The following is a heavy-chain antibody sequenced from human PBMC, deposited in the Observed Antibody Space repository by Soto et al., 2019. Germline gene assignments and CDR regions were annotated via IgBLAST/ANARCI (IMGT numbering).Heavy chain of an antibody. CDR2: ITGRGRDT. D-gene: IGHD5-12*01. J-gene: IGHJ4*02. CDR3: AKNRLANSRSAIDS. CDR1: GFTFRNNV. Sequence: PGGSLRLSCAASGFTFRNNVLSWVRQAPGKGLDWVSGITGRGRDTYYADSVKGRFTISRDNSKNMVFLQMNSLRAEDTSLYYFAKNRLANSRSAIDSWGTGTMVTVAS. V-gene: IGHV3-23*01.